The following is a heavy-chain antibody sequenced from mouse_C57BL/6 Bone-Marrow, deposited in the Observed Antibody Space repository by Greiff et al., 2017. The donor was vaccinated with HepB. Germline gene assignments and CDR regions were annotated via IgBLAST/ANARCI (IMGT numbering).Heavy chain of an antibody. Sequence: VQLQQSGPELVKPGASVKISCKASGYTFTDYYMNWVKQSHGKSLEWIGDINPNNGGTSYNQKFKGKATLTVDKSSSTAYMELRSLTSEDSAVYYCARGGSRGYWGQGTTLTVSS. CDR2: INPNNGGT. V-gene: IGHV1-26*01. CDR1: GYTFTDYY. D-gene: IGHD3-3*01. CDR3: ARGGSRGY. J-gene: IGHJ2*01.